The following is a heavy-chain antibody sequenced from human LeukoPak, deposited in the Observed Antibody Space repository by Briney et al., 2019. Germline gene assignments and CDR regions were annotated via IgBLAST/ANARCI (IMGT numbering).Heavy chain of an antibody. V-gene: IGHV3-43D*03. J-gene: IGHJ4*02. CDR3: VRESCIGATCRGFPDY. CDR2: ISWDGGST. CDR1: GFTFDDYA. Sequence: GGSLRLSCAASGFTFDDYAMHWVRQAPGKGLEWVSLISWDGGSTYYADSVKGRFTISRDNSKNSLYLQMNSLRAEDTALYYCVRESCIGATCRGFPDYWGQGALVTVSS. D-gene: IGHD2-15*01.